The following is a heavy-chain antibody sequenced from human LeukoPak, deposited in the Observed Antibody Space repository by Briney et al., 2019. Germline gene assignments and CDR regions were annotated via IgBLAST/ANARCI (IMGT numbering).Heavy chain of an antibody. V-gene: IGHV4-59*12. CDR3: ARGGKNRFDY. J-gene: IGHJ4*02. CDR1: GGSISSYY. Sequence: PSETLSLTCTVSGGSISSYYWSWIRQPPGKGLEWIGYIYYSGSTNYNPSLKSRVTISVDTSKNQFSLNLRSVTAADTAVYYCARGGKNRFDYWGQGTLVTVSS. CDR2: IYYSGST.